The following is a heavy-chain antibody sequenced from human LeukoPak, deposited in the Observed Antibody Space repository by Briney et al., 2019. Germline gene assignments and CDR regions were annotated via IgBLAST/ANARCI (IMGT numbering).Heavy chain of an antibody. CDR1: GFTFSSYA. Sequence: PGGSLRLSCAASGFTFSSYAMSWVRQAPGKGLEWVSAIGGDAVSTYYADSVKGRFSISRDNSKNTLYLQMNSLRADDPAVYYCAKDLWKADYWGQGTLVTVSS. CDR2: IGGDAVST. J-gene: IGHJ4*02. CDR3: AKDLWKADY. D-gene: IGHD3-3*01. V-gene: IGHV3-23*01.